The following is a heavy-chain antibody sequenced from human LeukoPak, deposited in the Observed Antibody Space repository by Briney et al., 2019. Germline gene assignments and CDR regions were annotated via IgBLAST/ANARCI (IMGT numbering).Heavy chain of an antibody. CDR3: ATNYGSGSPYGMDV. V-gene: IGHV3-30*02. Sequence: PGGALRLSCAASVFTFSSYGMHWVRQAPGKGLEWVAYIRYDGSNKYYADSVKGRFTISRDNSKNTLYLQMNSLRAEDTAVYYCATNYGSGSPYGMDVWGQGTTVPVSS. CDR1: VFTFSSYG. D-gene: IGHD3-10*01. CDR2: IRYDGSNK. J-gene: IGHJ6*02.